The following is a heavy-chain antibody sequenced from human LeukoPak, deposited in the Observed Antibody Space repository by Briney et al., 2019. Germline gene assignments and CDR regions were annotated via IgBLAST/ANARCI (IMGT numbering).Heavy chain of an antibody. CDR2: INHSGST. CDR1: GGSFSGYY. J-gene: IGHJ4*02. D-gene: IGHD5-18*01. V-gene: IGHV4-34*01. Sequence: SETLSLTCAVYGGSFSGYYWSWIRQPPGKGLEWMGEINHSGSTNYNPSRKSRGTISVDTSKNQFSLKLGCVKAEETAGCYCAGLSLQRGYSYGYSPTVIPPKKYYFDYWGQGTLVTVSS. CDR3: AGLSLQRGYSYGYSPTVIPPKKYYFDY.